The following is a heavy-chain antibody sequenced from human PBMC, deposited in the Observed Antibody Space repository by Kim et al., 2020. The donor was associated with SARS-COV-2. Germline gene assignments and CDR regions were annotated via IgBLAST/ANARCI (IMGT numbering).Heavy chain of an antibody. CDR2: INPSGGST. V-gene: IGHV1-46*01. Sequence: ASVKVSCKASGYTFTSYYMHWVRQAPGQGLEWMGIINPSGGSTSYAQKFQGRVTITTDTSTSTVYMELRSLRYEDTAVYYCARVVIEDYDILTGYYNCDGMDVMSRDVWGQGTTITVS. CDR1: GYTFTSYY. D-gene: IGHD3-9*01. J-gene: IGHJ6*02. CDR3: ARVVIEDYDILTGYYNCDGMDVMSRDV.